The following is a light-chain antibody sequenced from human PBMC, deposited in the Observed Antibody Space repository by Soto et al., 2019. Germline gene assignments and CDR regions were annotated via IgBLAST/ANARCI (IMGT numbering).Light chain of an antibody. V-gene: IGLV4-69*01. J-gene: IGLJ2*01. CDR3: QTWGTGPVV. CDR1: SGHSSYA. Sequence: QAVLTQSPSASASLGASVKLICTLNSGHSSYAIAWHQQQPENGPRYLMKVTSDGSHNKGDGIPDRFSGSSSGAERYLTISSLQSEDEADYYCQTWGTGPVVFGGGTKVTVL. CDR2: VTSDGSH.